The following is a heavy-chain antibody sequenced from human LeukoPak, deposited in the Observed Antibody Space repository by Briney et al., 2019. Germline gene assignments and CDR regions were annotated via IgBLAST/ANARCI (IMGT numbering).Heavy chain of an antibody. Sequence: ASVKVSCKASGYTFTGYYIHWLRQAPGQGLEWMGWINPNIGATNYAQRFQGRVTMTRDTSTSTAYMELSRLTSDDTALYYCARDQYSSGSYLFWGPGTMVTVSS. CDR3: ARDQYSSGSYLF. J-gene: IGHJ3*01. CDR2: INPNIGAT. D-gene: IGHD6-19*01. V-gene: IGHV1-2*02. CDR1: GYTFTGYY.